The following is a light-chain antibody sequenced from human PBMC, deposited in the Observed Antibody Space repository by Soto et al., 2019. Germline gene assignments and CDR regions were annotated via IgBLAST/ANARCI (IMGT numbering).Light chain of an antibody. J-gene: IGKJ5*01. V-gene: IGKV3-15*01. Sequence: EIVMTQSPATLAVSAWERVTLSCGASQSVRNDLAWYQHRPGQAPRLLIYDTSSRATGIPARFSGSGSGTEFTLTISSLQSEDFAVYYCQHYNNWPPITFGQGTRLEIK. CDR1: QSVRND. CDR2: DTS. CDR3: QHYNNWPPIT.